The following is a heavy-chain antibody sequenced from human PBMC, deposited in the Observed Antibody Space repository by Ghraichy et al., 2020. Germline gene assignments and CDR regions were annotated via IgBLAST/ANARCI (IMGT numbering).Heavy chain of an antibody. D-gene: IGHD2-2*01. Sequence: SPTLSLTCTVSGGSISSYYWSWIRQPPGKGLEWIGYIYYSGSTNYNPSLKSRVTISVDTSKNQFSLKLSSVTAADTAVYYCAGYCSSTSCYGYWGQGTLVTVSS. J-gene: IGHJ4*02. CDR2: IYYSGST. CDR1: GGSISSYY. CDR3: AGYCSSTSCYGY. V-gene: IGHV4-59*01.